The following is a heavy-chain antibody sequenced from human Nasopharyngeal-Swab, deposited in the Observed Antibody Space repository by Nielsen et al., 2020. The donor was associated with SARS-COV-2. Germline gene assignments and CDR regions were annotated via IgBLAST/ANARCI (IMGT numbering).Heavy chain of an antibody. CDR3: ARHHFQTIFGVVTSTWYFDY. J-gene: IGHJ4*02. Sequence: SETLSLTCTVSGGSISSYYWSWIRQPPGKGLEWIGYIYYSGSTNYNPSLKSRVTISVDTSKNQFSLKLSSVTAADTAVYYCARHHFQTIFGVVTSTWYFDYWGQGTLVTVSS. CDR1: GGSISSYY. D-gene: IGHD3-3*01. CDR2: IYYSGST. V-gene: IGHV4-59*08.